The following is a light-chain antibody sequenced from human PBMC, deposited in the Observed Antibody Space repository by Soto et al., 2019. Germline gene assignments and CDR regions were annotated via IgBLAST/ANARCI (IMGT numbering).Light chain of an antibody. Sequence: QSALTQPPSASGSPGQSVTISCTGTSSDVGGYNYVSWYQQHPGKAPKHMIYEVSKRPSGVPDRFSGSKSGNTASLTVSGLQAEDEDDYYCSSYAGSNLVVFGGGTELAVL. CDR2: EVS. CDR1: SSDVGGYNY. V-gene: IGLV2-8*01. J-gene: IGLJ2*01. CDR3: SSYAGSNLVV.